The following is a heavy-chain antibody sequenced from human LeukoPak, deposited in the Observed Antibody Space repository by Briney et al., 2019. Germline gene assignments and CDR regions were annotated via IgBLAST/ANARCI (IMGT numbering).Heavy chain of an antibody. J-gene: IGHJ4*02. D-gene: IGHD3-10*01. CDR3: ARSKFSGNFYKGNFGY. V-gene: IGHV4-31*03. Sequence: SETLSLTCSVSGGSISSGGYYWTWIRQLPGKGLEWIGYIYYSGSTSYNPSLKSRVTISVDTSKNRFFLKLNSVTAADTAVYYCARSKFSGNFYKGNFGYWGQGTLVTVSS. CDR1: GGSISSGGYY. CDR2: IYYSGST.